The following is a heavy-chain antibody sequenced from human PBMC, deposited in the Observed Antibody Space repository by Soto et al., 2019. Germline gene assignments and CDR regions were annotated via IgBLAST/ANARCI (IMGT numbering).Heavy chain of an antibody. CDR2: ISGSGGST. V-gene: IGHV3-23*01. CDR1: GFTFSSYA. J-gene: IGHJ6*02. Sequence: GGSLRLSCAASGFTFSSYAMSWVRQAPGKGLEWVSAISGSGGSTYYADSVKGRFTISRDNSKNTLYLQMNSLRAEDTAVYYCAKVNDSSGYLPYYYYYCIDVWGQGTTVTVSS. CDR3: AKVNDSSGYLPYYYYYCIDV. D-gene: IGHD3-22*01.